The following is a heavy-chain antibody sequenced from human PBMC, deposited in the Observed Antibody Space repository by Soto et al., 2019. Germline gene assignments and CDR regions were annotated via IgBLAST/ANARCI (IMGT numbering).Heavy chain of an antibody. V-gene: IGHV3-23*01. CDR3: AKSRDGYKNYYYYGMDV. CDR1: GFPFRSYA. J-gene: IGHJ6*02. CDR2: ISGSGGST. D-gene: IGHD5-12*01. Sequence: GGSLSLSCTASGFPFRSYALSWVRQAPGKGLEWVSAISGSGGSTYYADSVKGRFTISRDNSKNTLYLQMNSLRAEDTAVYYCAKSRDGYKNYYYYGMDVWGQGTTVTVSS.